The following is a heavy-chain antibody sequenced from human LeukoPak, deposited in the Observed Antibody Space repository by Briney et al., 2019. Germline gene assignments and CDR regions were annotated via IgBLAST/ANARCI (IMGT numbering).Heavy chain of an antibody. CDR2: ISAYNGNT. Sequence: GASVKVSCKASGYTFTSYGISWVRQAPGHGLEWMGWISAYNGNTNYAQKLQGRVTMTTDTSTSTAYMELRSLRSDDTAVYYCARDHSCSSTSCYPFDYWGQGTLVTVPS. D-gene: IGHD2-2*01. CDR3: ARDHSCSSTSCYPFDY. CDR1: GYTFTSYG. V-gene: IGHV1-18*04. J-gene: IGHJ4*02.